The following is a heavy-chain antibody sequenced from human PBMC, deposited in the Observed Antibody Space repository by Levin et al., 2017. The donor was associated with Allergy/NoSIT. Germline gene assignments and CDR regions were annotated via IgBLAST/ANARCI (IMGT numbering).Heavy chain of an antibody. Sequence: AGGSLRLSCAASGFTFNNYAMHWVRQAPGEGLEWVALISYDGSHKSYADSVKGRFTISTDNSKTTLYLQMNSLRPDDTAVYYCARGLPRYTTSWFDYWGQGTLVTVSS. V-gene: IGHV3-30*04. J-gene: IGHJ4*02. D-gene: IGHD6-13*01. CDR1: GFTFNNYA. CDR2: ISYDGSHK. CDR3: ARGLPRYTTSWFDY.